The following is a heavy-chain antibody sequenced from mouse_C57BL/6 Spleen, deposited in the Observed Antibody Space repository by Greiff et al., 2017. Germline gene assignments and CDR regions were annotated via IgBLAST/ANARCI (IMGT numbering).Heavy chain of an antibody. D-gene: IGHD2-4*01. Sequence: QVQLKESGAELAKPGASVKLSCKASGYTFNSYWMHWVKQRPGQGLEWIGYINPSSGYTKYNQKFKDKATLTADKSSITAYMQLSSLTYEDSAVYYCARGINSFDYWGQGTTLTVSS. CDR1: GYTFNSYW. J-gene: IGHJ2*01. V-gene: IGHV1-7*01. CDR3: ARGINSFDY. CDR2: INPSSGYT.